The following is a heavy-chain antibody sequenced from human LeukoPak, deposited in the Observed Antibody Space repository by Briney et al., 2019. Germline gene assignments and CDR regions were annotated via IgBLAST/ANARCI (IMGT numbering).Heavy chain of an antibody. V-gene: IGHV3-30*19. Sequence: PGGSLRLSCAASGFTFSSYGMHWVRQAPGKGLEWVATISYDGSNKYYADSVKGRFTISRDNSKNTLYLQMNSLRPEDTAVYYCASAETRDYDILTGYYKDLGYYWGQGTLVTVSS. CDR1: GFTFSSYG. D-gene: IGHD3-9*01. CDR2: ISYDGSNK. J-gene: IGHJ4*02. CDR3: ASAETRDYDILTGYYKDLGYY.